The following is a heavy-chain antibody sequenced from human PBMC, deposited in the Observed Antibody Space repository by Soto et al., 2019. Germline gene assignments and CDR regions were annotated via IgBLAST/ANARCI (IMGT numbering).Heavy chain of an antibody. Sequence: ASVKVSCKASGYTFTNYGINWVRQAPGQGLEWMGWISAYNGNTNYAQKLQGRVTMTTDTSTSTAYMELRSLRSDDTAVYYCARDLMGVVVVAAPEFDYWGRGTLVTVS. CDR2: ISAYNGNT. J-gene: IGHJ4*02. CDR3: ARDLMGVVVVAAPEFDY. V-gene: IGHV1-18*01. D-gene: IGHD2-15*01. CDR1: GYTFTNYG.